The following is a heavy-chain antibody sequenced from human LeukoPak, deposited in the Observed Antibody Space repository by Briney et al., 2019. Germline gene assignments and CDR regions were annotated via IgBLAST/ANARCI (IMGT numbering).Heavy chain of an antibody. Sequence: SQTLSLTCTVSGGSISSGGYYWSWIRQPPGKGLEWIGYIYHSGSTYYNPSLKSRVTISVDRSKNQFSLKLSSVTAADTAVYYCARASTGYSSGWYYFDYWGQGTLVTVSS. D-gene: IGHD6-19*01. CDR1: GGSISSGGYY. J-gene: IGHJ4*02. CDR3: ARASTGYSSGWYYFDY. V-gene: IGHV4-30-2*01. CDR2: IYHSGST.